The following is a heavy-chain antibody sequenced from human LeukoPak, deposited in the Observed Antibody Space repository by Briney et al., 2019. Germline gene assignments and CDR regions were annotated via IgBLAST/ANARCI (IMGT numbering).Heavy chain of an antibody. CDR1: GFTVSSNY. V-gene: IGHV3-53*01. CDR2: IYSGCST. Sequence: QPGGSLRLSCAASGFTVSSNYMSWVRQAPGKGLEWVSVIYSGCSTYYADSVKGRFTISRDNSKNTLYLQMNSLRAEDTAVYYCARRGSTRSYGYWFDPWGQGTLVTVSS. CDR3: ARRGSTRSYGYWFDP. J-gene: IGHJ5*02. D-gene: IGHD1-26*01.